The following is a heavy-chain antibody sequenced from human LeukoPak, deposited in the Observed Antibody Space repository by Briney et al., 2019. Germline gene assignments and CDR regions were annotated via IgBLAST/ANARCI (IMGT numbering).Heavy chain of an antibody. V-gene: IGHV4-61*02. CDR2: ISSSGST. D-gene: IGHD2-15*01. Sequence: SETLSLTCTVSGDSISSGDYYWSWIRQPAGKGLEWIGRISSSGSTNYNPSLKSRVTISVDTSKNQFSLKLSSVTAADTAVYYCARGGPSCWFDPWGQGTLVTVSS. CDR3: ARGGPSCWFDP. CDR1: GDSISSGDYY. J-gene: IGHJ5*02.